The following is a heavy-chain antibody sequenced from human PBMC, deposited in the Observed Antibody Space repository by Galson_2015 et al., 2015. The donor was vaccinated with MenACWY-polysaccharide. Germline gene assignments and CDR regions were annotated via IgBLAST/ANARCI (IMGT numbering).Heavy chain of an antibody. Sequence: CAISGDSVSSHSAVWNWIRQSPSRGLEWLGRTSCRSKCYNDYAVSVKSRITLKPDASKNQFSLQLNSVTPEDTAVYYCTRNLDTLLTTRGGFDYWGQGTPVTVSS. V-gene: IGHV6-1*01. CDR1: GDSVSSHSAV. D-gene: IGHD4-11*01. J-gene: IGHJ4*02. CDR3: TRNLDTLLTTRGGFDY. CDR2: TSCRSKCYN.